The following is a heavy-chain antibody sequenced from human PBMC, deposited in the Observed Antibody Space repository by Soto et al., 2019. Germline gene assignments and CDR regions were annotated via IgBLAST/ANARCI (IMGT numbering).Heavy chain of an antibody. Sequence: QVQLVQSGAEVRKPGASVKVSCKASGYTFSTSGMSWLRQAPGQGLEWMGWISTYNGDTNDAPKFQDRVTMTSHTSTSTVYMELRSLRSDDTAVYYCARAGAAPYYYSGMDVWGQGTRVTVSS. CDR2: ISTYNGDT. CDR3: ARAGAAPYYYSGMDV. J-gene: IGHJ6*02. V-gene: IGHV1-18*01. CDR1: GYTFSTSG. D-gene: IGHD2-15*01.